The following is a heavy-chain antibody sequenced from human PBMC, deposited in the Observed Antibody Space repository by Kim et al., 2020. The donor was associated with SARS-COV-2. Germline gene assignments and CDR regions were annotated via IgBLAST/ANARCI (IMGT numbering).Heavy chain of an antibody. D-gene: IGHD1-1*01. J-gene: IGHJ4*02. CDR3: ARDPGQGDDNAN. V-gene: IGHV3-74*01. CDR2: INSDGSNT. CDR1: GFTFSIYW. Sequence: GGSLRLSCAASGFTFSIYWMHWVRQAPGKGLEWVSHINSDGSNTNYADSVKGRFTISRDNAKNTLYLQMNRLRAEDTAVYYCARDPGQGDDNANWGQGTLVTVSS.